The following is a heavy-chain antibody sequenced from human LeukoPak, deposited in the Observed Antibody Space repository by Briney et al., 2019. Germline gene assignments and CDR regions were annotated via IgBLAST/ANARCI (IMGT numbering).Heavy chain of an antibody. CDR2: IISSSSYI. J-gene: IGHJ4*02. CDR1: GFPFSSYS. D-gene: IGHD1-26*01. Sequence: GSLRLSFAASGFPFSSYSMNWGRQAPGKGREWGSSIISSSSYIYYADSVKGRFSTSRYNAKNTLYLQMNSLRAEDTAVYYCASGRLVGAPDYWGQGTLVTVSS. V-gene: IGHV3-21*01. CDR3: ASGRLVGAPDY.